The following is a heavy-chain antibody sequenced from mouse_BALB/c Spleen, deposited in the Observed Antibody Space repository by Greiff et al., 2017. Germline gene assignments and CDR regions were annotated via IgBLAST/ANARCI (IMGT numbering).Heavy chain of an antibody. CDR1: GDSITSGY. CDR2: ISYSGST. D-gene: IGHD2-1*01. Sequence: VQLQQSGPSLVKPSQTLSLTCSVTGDSITSGYWNWIRKFPGNKLEYMGYISYSGSTYYNPSLKSRISITRDTSKNQYYLQLNSVTTEDTATYYCAVYYGNHGAFAYWGQGTLVTVSA. V-gene: IGHV3-8*02. CDR3: AVYYGNHGAFAY. J-gene: IGHJ3*01.